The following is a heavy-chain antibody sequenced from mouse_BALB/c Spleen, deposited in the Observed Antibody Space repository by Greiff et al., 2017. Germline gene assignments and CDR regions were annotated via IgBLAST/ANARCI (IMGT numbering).Heavy chain of an antibody. CDR2: IYPGDGDT. D-gene: IGHD2-1*01. CDR3: ARSAIYYGNYEGAWFAY. Sequence: VQLQESGAELAKPGASVKMSCKASGYTFTSYWMQWVKQRPGQGLEWIGAIYPGDGDTRYTQKFKGKATLTADKSSSTAYMQLSSLASEDSAVYYCARSAIYYGNYEGAWFAYWGQGTLVTVS. J-gene: IGHJ3*01. V-gene: IGHV1-87*01. CDR1: GYTFTSYW.